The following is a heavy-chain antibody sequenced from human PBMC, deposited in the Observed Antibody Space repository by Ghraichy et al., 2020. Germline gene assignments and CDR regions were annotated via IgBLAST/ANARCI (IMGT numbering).Heavy chain of an antibody. CDR3: AGGGVVPAEGGFDS. CDR2: IYYSGST. J-gene: IGHJ4*02. V-gene: IGHV4-59*01. D-gene: IGHD2-2*01. CDR1: GGSISSYY. Sequence: SETLSLTCTVSGGSISSYYWSWIRQPPGKGLEWIGYIYYSGSTNYNPSLKSRVTISVATSKNQFSLKLSSVTAADTAVYYCAGGGVVPAEGGFDSWGQGTLVTVSS.